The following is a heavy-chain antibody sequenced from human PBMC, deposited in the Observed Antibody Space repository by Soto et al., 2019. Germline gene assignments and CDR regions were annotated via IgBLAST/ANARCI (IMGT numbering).Heavy chain of an antibody. J-gene: IGHJ4*02. Sequence: EVQLVESGGDLVKPGGSLRLSCTASGFTFYNTWMSWVRQAPGKGLEWVGRVKSKTDGGATDYTAPVKGRFTISRDDSQNTLYLQMNRLQTDDTAVYYCTTDRRSGYDPQFDFWGQGTLVTVSS. V-gene: IGHV3-15*01. D-gene: IGHD5-12*01. CDR3: TTDRRSGYDPQFDF. CDR2: VKSKTDGGAT. CDR1: GFTFYNTW.